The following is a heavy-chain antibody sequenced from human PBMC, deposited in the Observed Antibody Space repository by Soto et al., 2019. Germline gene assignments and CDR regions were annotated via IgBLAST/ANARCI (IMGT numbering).Heavy chain of an antibody. CDR3: ARGGTPTDS. J-gene: IGHJ4*02. Sequence: QVQLVQSGAEVKKPGASVKVSCKASGYTFTNFGISWVRQAPGQGLEWMGWISAYNGNTNSAQKYQARVNMTADTATSTAYMEPRSPRSDDTAIYYCARGGTPTDSWGQGALITVSS. CDR2: ISAYNGNT. V-gene: IGHV1-18*01. CDR1: GYTFTNFG. D-gene: IGHD3-16*01.